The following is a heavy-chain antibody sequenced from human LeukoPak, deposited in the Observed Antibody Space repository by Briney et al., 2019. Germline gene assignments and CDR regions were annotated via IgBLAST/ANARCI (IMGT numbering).Heavy chain of an antibody. Sequence: SETLSLTCTVSGGSISSSSYYWGWIRQPPGKGLEWIGSIYYSGSTYYNPSLKSRVTISVDTSKNQFSLKLSSVTAADTAVYYCARDTYYYDSSGYYYFDYWGQGTLVTVSS. V-gene: IGHV4-39*07. J-gene: IGHJ4*02. CDR2: IYYSGST. D-gene: IGHD3-22*01. CDR3: ARDTYYYDSSGYYYFDY. CDR1: GGSISSSSYY.